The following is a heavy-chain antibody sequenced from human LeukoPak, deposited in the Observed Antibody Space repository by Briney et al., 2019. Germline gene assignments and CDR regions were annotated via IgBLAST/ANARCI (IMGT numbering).Heavy chain of an antibody. V-gene: IGHV3-48*04. CDR2: ISSSSMII. D-gene: IGHD6-19*01. CDR1: GFTFSSYS. CDR3: ARDLVGVAGRGGEH. Sequence: GGSLRLSCAASGFTFSSYSMNWVRQAPGKGLEWVSYISSSSMIIYYADSLKGRFTISRDNAKNSLYLQMNSLRAQDTAVYYCARDLVGVAGRGGEHWGQGTLVPV. J-gene: IGHJ4*02.